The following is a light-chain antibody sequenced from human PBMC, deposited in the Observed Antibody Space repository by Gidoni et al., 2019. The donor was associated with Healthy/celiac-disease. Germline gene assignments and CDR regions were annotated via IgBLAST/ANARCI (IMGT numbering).Light chain of an antibody. CDR3: QAWDSSTTV. V-gene: IGLV3-1*01. J-gene: IGLJ2*01. CDR1: KLGDKY. Sequence: SSELTQPPPVAVSPGPTASITCSGDKLGDKYACWYQQKPGQSPVLVIYQDSKRPSGIPERFSGSNSGNTATLTISGTQAMDEADYYCQAWDSSTTVFGGGTKLTVL. CDR2: QDS.